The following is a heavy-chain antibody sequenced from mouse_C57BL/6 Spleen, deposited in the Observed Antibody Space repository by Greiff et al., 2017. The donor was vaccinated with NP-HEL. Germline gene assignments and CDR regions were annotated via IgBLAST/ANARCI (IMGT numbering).Heavy chain of an antibody. CDR3: ARDPAYNAMDY. Sequence: DVKLVESGGGLVKPGGSLKLSCAASGFTFSSYAMSWVRQTPEKRLEWVATISDGGSYTYYPDNVKGRFTISRDNAKNNLYLQMGHLKSEDTAMYYCARDPAYNAMDYWGQGTSVTVSS. J-gene: IGHJ4*01. D-gene: IGHD6-5*01. V-gene: IGHV5-4*01. CDR2: ISDGGSYT. CDR1: GFTFSSYA.